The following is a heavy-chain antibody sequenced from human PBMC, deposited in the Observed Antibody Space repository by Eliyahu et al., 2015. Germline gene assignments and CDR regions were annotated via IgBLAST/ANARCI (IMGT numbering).Heavy chain of an antibody. CDR1: GFTFDDYA. J-gene: IGHJ4*02. CDR3: AKDVSRIYDSSGPMGY. D-gene: IGHD3-22*01. V-gene: IGHV3-9*01. Sequence: EVQLVESGGGLVQPGRSLRLSCAASGFTFDDYAMHWVRQAPGKGLEWVSGISWNRWCAWAVGSVKGRFTISRDNAKNSLYLQMNSLRAEDTALYYCAKDVSRIYDSSGPMGYWGQGTLVTVSS. CDR2: ISWNRWCA.